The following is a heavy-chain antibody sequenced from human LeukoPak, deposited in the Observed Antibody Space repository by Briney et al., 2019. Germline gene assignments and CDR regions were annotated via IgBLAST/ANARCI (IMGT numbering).Heavy chain of an antibody. J-gene: IGHJ5*02. Sequence: GRSLRLSCAASGFSFDGYGMHRVRQAPGKGLVWVSHIKNDGTTTSYADSVKGRFTISRDNAKNTLYLQMNSLRDEDTAVYYCARARYDYRLPVDPWGQGTLVTVSS. CDR3: ARARYDYRLPVDP. V-gene: IGHV3-74*01. CDR2: IKNDGTTT. D-gene: IGHD5-12*01. CDR1: GFSFDGYG.